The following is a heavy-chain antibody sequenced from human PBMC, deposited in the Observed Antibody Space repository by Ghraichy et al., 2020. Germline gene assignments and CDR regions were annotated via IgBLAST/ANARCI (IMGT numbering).Heavy chain of an antibody. CDR2: LYHSGTT. V-gene: IGHV4-61*01. CDR1: GGSVSSSSDY. J-gene: IGHJ4*02. D-gene: IGHD5-18*01. Sequence: SQTLSLTCTVSGGSVSSSSDYWSWIRQPPGKGLEWIGYLYHSGTTNYNPSLKSRVTISVDTSKNQFSLKLTSVTAADTAVYYCARGYTYGHFDYWGQGTLVTVSS. CDR3: ARGYTYGHFDY.